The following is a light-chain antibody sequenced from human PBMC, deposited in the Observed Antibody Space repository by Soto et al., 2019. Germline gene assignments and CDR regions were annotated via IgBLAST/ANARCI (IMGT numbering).Light chain of an antibody. CDR1: QAVPNN. J-gene: IGKJ4*01. CDR3: QQVKTYPRT. CDR2: EES. Sequence: DIHLTQSPSFLYAYLGDRVTITCRPSQAVPNNMAWYQQKPGKPPKLLIYEESTLYSGVPSRFSGRKSGTQFTLTIDSLQPEDFATYYCQQVKTYPRTFGGGTKVDTK. V-gene: IGKV1-9*01.